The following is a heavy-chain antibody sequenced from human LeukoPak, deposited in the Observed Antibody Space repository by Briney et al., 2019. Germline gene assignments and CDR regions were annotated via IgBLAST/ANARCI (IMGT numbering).Heavy chain of an antibody. J-gene: IGHJ5*02. V-gene: IGHV1-69*05. CDR1: GGTFSSYA. D-gene: IGHD6-6*01. CDR2: IIPIFGTA. Sequence: SVKVSCKASGGTFSSYAISWVRQDPGQGLEWMGGIIPIFGTANYAQKFQGRVTITTDESTSTAYMELSSLRSEDTAVYYCARGDNDRYSSSSWGQGTLVTVSS. CDR3: ARGDNDRYSSSS.